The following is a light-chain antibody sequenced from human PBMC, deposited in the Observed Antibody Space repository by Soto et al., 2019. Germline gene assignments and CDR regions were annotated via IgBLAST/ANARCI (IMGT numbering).Light chain of an antibody. Sequence: IGFTQSPGTLSLSPGERATLSCRASQSIRSFLAWYQQKPGQAPRLLIFGPSSRATGIPDRFSGSGSGTDFTLTISRLEPEDFAVYYCQQYGSSPQTFGQGTKVDIK. J-gene: IGKJ1*01. V-gene: IGKV3-20*01. CDR3: QQYGSSPQT. CDR2: GPS. CDR1: QSIRSF.